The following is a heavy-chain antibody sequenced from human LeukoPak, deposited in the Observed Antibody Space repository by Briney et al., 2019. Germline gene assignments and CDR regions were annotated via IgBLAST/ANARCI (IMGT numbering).Heavy chain of an antibody. J-gene: IGHJ4*02. CDR1: GFTFDDYG. Sequence: GGSLRLSCVASGFTFDDYGMSWVRQAPGKGLEWVPGINWNGSSTGYADSVKGRFTISRDNAKNSLYLQMNSLRAEDTALYYCARAPYSGSYSSGNYWGQGTLVTVSS. CDR3: ARAPYSGSYSSGNY. D-gene: IGHD1-26*01. V-gene: IGHV3-20*04. CDR2: INWNGSST.